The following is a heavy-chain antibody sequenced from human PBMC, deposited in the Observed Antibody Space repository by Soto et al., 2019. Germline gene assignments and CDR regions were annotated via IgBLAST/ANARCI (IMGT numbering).Heavy chain of an antibody. V-gene: IGHV3-23*01. Sequence: EVQLLESGGGLVQPGGSLRLSCAASGFTFSSYAMSWVRQAPGKGLEWVSAISGSGGSPYYADSVKGRFTISRDNSKNTLYLQMYSLRADDTAVYYCSQSGMAIDYWGQGTLVTVSS. J-gene: IGHJ4*02. CDR3: SQSGMAIDY. CDR1: GFTFSSYA. D-gene: IGHD5-12*01. CDR2: ISGSGGSP.